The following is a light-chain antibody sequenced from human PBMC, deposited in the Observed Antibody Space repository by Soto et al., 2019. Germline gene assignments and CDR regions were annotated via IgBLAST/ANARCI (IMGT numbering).Light chain of an antibody. CDR1: SSDIGGYNY. J-gene: IGLJ2*01. Sequence: QSALTQPASVSGSPGQSITISCTGTSSDIGGYNYVSWYQQHPGKAPKLVIFDVSDRPSGVSNRFSGSKSGNTASLTISGLQAEDEADYYCSSYTNGNTVTFGGGTKLTVL. V-gene: IGLV2-14*03. CDR3: SSYTNGNTVT. CDR2: DVS.